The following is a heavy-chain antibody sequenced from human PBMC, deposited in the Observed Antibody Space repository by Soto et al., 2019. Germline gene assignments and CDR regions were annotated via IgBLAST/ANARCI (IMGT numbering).Heavy chain of an antibody. V-gene: IGHV3-15*01. J-gene: IGHJ4*02. CDR3: AAGVGY. Sequence: PGGSLRLSCAASGFTVSNAWMSWVRQAPGKGLEWAGRIKSKTDGGTTDYAAPVKGRCTISRDDSKNTLYLQMNSLKIEDTAMYYCAAGVGYWGQGILVTVSS. CDR1: GFTVSNAW. CDR2: IKSKTDGGTT. D-gene: IGHD3-10*01.